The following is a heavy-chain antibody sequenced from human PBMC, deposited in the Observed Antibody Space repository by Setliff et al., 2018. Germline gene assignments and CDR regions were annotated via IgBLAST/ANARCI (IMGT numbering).Heavy chain of an antibody. CDR2: ISGSGGST. CDR3: AKDTTGRDAFDI. D-gene: IGHD1-1*01. V-gene: IGHV3-23*01. Sequence: PGGSLRLSCAASGFTFTSYAMNWVRQAPGKGLEWVSAISGSGGSTDYADSVKGRFTISRDNSKNTLYLQMNGLRAEDTAIYYCAKDTTGRDAFDIWGQGTMVTVSS. J-gene: IGHJ3*02. CDR1: GFTFTSYA.